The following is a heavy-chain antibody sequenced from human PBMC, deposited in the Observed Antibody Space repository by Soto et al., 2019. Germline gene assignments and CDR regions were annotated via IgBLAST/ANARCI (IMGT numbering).Heavy chain of an antibody. V-gene: IGHV4-61*01. CDR3: ARGHSYCSYYYYGMDV. CDR2: IYYIGST. D-gene: IGHD5-18*01. CDR1: GGSVSSGIYY. J-gene: IGHJ6*02. Sequence: PSEALSLTSNVSGGSVSSGIYYWSWIRHPPGKGLEWIGYIYYIGSTNYNPSLKSRVTISVDTSKNQFSLKLSSVTAADTAVYYCARGHSYCSYYYYGMDVWGQ.